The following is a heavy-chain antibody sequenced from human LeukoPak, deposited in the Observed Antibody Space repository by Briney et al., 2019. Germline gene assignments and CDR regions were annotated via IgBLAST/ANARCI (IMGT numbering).Heavy chain of an antibody. V-gene: IGHV4-39*01. J-gene: IGHJ4*02. D-gene: IGHD6-13*01. CDR2: IYYSGST. Sequence: SETLSLTCTVSGGSISSSSYYWGWIRQPPGKGLEWIGSIYYSGSTYYNPSLKSRVTISVDTSKNQFSLKLSSVTAADTAVYYCARRASSSSWYDEYFDYWGQGTLVTVSS. CDR3: ARRASSSSWYDEYFDY. CDR1: GGSISSSSYY.